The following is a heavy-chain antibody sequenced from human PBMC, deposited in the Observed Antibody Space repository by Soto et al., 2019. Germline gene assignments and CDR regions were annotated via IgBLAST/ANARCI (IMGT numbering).Heavy chain of an antibody. Sequence: PVHGSWKASGRASSRYWVTCVHQAPGQGLEWMGGIIPIFGTANYAQKFQGRVTITADESTSTAYMELSSLRSEDTAVYYCARDPPDYYDSSGFGWFDPWGQGNLVIVS. V-gene: IGHV1-69*13. J-gene: IGHJ5*02. CDR1: GRASSRYW. D-gene: IGHD3-22*01. CDR3: ARDPPDYYDSSGFGWFDP. CDR2: IIPIFGTA.